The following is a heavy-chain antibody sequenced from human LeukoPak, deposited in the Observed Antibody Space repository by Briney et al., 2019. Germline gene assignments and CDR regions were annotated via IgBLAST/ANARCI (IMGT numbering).Heavy chain of an antibody. J-gene: IGHJ4*02. CDR3: ARDLGSGDLEFDY. Sequence: GGSLRLSCAASGFTFSSYSMNWVRQAPGKGLEWVSSISSSSSYIYYADSVKGRFTISRDNAKNSLYLQMNSLRAEDTAVYYCARDLGSGDLEFDYWGQGTLVTVSS. V-gene: IGHV3-21*01. CDR2: ISSSSSYI. D-gene: IGHD1-26*01. CDR1: GFTFSSYS.